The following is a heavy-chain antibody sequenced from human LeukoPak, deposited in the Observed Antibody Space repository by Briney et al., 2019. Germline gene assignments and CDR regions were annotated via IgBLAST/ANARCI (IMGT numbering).Heavy chain of an antibody. D-gene: IGHD2-15*01. Sequence: AGSLRLSCAASGFTFSSYEMNWVRQAPGKGLEWVSYISSSGSTIYYADSVKGRFTISRDNAKNSLYLQMNSLRVEDTAVYYCARGDCSGGSCYVANWGQGTLVTVSS. CDR1: GFTFSSYE. V-gene: IGHV3-48*03. J-gene: IGHJ4*02. CDR2: ISSSGSTI. CDR3: ARGDCSGGSCYVAN.